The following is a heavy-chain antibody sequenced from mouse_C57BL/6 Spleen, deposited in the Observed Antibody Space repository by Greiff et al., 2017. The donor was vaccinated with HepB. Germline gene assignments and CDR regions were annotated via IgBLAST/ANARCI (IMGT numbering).Heavy chain of an antibody. CDR3: GVGVYDYDGALAY. CDR2: IYPVSGET. D-gene: IGHD2-4*01. Sequence: VQLQESGAELASPGASVTLSCKASGYTFTDHIMNWVKKRPGQGLEWIGRIYPVSGETNYNQKFMGKATFSVDRSSSTVYMVLNSLTSEDPAVYYCGVGVYDYDGALAYWGQGTLFTVSA. CDR1: GYTFTDHI. V-gene: IGHV1-11*01. J-gene: IGHJ3*01.